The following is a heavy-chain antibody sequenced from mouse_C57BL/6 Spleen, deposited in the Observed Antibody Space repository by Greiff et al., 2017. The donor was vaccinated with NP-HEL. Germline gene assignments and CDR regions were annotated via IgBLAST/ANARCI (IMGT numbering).Heavy chain of an antibody. J-gene: IGHJ4*01. V-gene: IGHV7-3*01. CDR3: ARSTMVTYYAMDY. CDR1: GFTFTDYY. D-gene: IGHD2-2*01. CDR2: IRNKANGYTT. Sequence: EVKLMESGGGLVQPGGSLSLSCAASGFTFTDYYMSWVRQPPGKALEWLGFIRNKANGYTTEDSASVKGRFTISRDNSKSILYLQMNALIAEDSATYYCARSTMVTYYAMDYWGQGTSVTVSS.